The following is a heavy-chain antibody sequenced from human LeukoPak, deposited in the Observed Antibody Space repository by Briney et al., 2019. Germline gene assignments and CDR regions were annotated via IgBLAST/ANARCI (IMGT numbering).Heavy chain of an antibody. D-gene: IGHD6-13*01. CDR2: IRSKANSYAT. CDR1: GFTFSGSA. CDR3: RTPKPLIAAASEGAFDI. J-gene: IGHJ3*02. Sequence: GGSLRLSCAASGFTFSGSAMHWVRQASGEGLEWVGRIRSKANSYATAYAASVKGRFTISRDDSKNTAYLQMNSLKTEDTAVYYCRTPKPLIAAASEGAFDIWGQGTMVTVSS. V-gene: IGHV3-73*01.